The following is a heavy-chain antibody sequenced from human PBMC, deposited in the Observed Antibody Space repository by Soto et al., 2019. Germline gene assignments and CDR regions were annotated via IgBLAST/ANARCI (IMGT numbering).Heavy chain of an antibody. CDR2: STHRGGAA. CDR1: GITVGSGA. V-gene: IGHV3-23*01. Sequence: GTLRLSGVASGITVGSGAMSWVREAPGEGLDWVSSSTHRGGAAKYADSVRGRFTISRDNSKNTLYLQMSSLRAEDSAVYYCARGASDSYPGSRIFDFWGRGTLVTVSS. CDR3: ARGASDSYPGSRIFDF. J-gene: IGHJ4*02. D-gene: IGHD1-26*01.